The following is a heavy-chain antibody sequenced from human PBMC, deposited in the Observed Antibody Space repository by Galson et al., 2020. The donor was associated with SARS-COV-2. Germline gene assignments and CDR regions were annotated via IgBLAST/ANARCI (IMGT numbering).Heavy chain of an antibody. CDR2: ISSDSSSK. CDR1: GFTSSNYP. CDR3: AREGGGSDY. J-gene: IGHJ4*02. D-gene: IGHD1-26*01. V-gene: IGHV3-21*03. Sequence: GGSLRLSCTASGFTSSNYPMNWVRQAPGKGLEWVSSISSDSSSKYYADSVKGRFTISRDNAKNSLSLQMNSLRADDTAVYYCAREGGGSDYWGQGALVTVS.